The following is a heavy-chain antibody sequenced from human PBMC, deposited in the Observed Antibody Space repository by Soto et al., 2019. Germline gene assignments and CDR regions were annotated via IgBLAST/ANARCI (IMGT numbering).Heavy chain of an antibody. Sequence: GGSLRLSCAASGFTFRNYEMNWVRQAPGKGLEWVSYISNSGSTFYYADSVRGRFTISRDNAENSLYLQVNTLRAEDTAVYYCARDIIAVAGTGFDYWGQGTLVTVSS. D-gene: IGHD6-19*01. CDR2: ISNSGSTF. J-gene: IGHJ4*02. V-gene: IGHV3-48*03. CDR1: GFTFRNYE. CDR3: ARDIIAVAGTGFDY.